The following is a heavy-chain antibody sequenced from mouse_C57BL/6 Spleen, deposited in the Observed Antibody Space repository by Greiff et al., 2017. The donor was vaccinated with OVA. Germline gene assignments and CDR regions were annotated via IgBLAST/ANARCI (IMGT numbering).Heavy chain of an antibody. CDR2: IHPNSGST. CDR3: AREETGTEYYFDY. Sequence: QVQLQQPGAELVKPGASVKLSCKASGYTFTSYWMHWVKQRPGQGLEWIGMIHPNSGSTNYNEKFKSKATLTVDKSSSTAYMQLSSLTSEDSAVYYGAREETGTEYYFDYWGQGTTLTVSS. D-gene: IGHD4-1*01. V-gene: IGHV1-64*01. J-gene: IGHJ2*01. CDR1: GYTFTSYW.